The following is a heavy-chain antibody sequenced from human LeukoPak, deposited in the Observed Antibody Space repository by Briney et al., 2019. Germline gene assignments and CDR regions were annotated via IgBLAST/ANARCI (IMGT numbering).Heavy chain of an antibody. CDR3: ARRSTSCLDY. Sequence: SETLSFTCVVYGGSFSDYYWSWIRQPPGKGLEWIGEINHRGITNYNPSLTSRVTISVDTSKNQFSLNLTSLTAADTAVYYCARRSTSCLDYWGQGTLVTVSS. V-gene: IGHV4-34*01. CDR1: GGSFSDYY. D-gene: IGHD2-2*01. J-gene: IGHJ4*02. CDR2: INHRGIT.